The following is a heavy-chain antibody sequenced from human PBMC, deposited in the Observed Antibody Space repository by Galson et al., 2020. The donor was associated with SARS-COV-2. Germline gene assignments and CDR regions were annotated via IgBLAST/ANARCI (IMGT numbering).Heavy chain of an antibody. CDR3: ARHEFWSGNTFDY. D-gene: IGHD3-3*01. Sequence: GESLKISCTASGLTFGDYAMSWFRQAPGKGLEWVGFIRSKAYGGTTEYAASVKGRFTISRDDSKSIAYLQMNSLKTEDTAVYYCARHEFWSGNTFDYWGHGTLVTVSS. J-gene: IGHJ4*01. CDR2: IRSKAYGGTT. CDR1: GLTFGDYA. V-gene: IGHV3-49*03.